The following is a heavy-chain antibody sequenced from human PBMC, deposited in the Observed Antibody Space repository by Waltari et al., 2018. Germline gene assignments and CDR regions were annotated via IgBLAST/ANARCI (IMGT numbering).Heavy chain of an antibody. V-gene: IGHV3-15*01. CDR2: MKSKRAGATT. Sequence: EVKMVESGGGSMKPGDSLRLSCVASGFGFKAAWLTWVRPAPGEGVEWVGSMKSKRAGATTGLAASVRGRFSISRDDSQNMVFLQMNSLRTEDTALYYCTTLDALWGGWGHGTLVTVSS. CDR1: GFGFKAAW. CDR3: TTLDALWGG. J-gene: IGHJ4*01. D-gene: IGHD7-27*01.